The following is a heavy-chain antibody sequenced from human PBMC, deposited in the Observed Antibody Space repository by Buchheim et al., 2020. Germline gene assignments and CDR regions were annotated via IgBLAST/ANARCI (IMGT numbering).Heavy chain of an antibody. Sequence: EVRLVESGGGLVNPGRSLRLSCAASGFSFRDYAMSWFRQAPGKGLEWVGFIRSQAYGDTTEHAASVKGRFTISRDDFKNIAYLQMNNLKTEDTAVYYCTRYSLVTKFFDYWGQGTL. CDR3: TRYSLVTKFFDY. J-gene: IGHJ4*02. CDR1: GFSFRDYA. CDR2: IRSQAYGDTT. D-gene: IGHD2-21*02. V-gene: IGHV3-49*05.